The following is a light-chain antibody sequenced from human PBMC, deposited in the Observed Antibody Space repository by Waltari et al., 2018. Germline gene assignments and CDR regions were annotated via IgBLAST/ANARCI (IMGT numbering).Light chain of an antibody. V-gene: IGKV4-1*01. J-gene: IGKJ4*01. CDR3: QQYYNAPLT. CDR2: WAA. CDR1: PSILYRSSNRNA. Sequence: DIVMTQSPDSLAVSLGERATINCNSSPSILYRSSNRNALAWYQQKPGQPPKLLFFWAATRESGAPDRFSVSGSGTDFTLTISSLQAEDVAVYYCQQYYNAPLTFGGGTKVEIK.